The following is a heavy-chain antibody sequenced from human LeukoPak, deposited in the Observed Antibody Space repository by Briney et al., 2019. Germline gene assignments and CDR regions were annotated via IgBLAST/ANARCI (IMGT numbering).Heavy chain of an antibody. CDR2: IKHDGSDK. Sequence: GGSLRLSCAASGFLFSSYWMSWGRQAPGQGLEWVANIKHDGSDKYYVDSVTGRFTISRDNAKNSLYLQMNSLRAEDTAVYYCAREQYYYGSGSYYSGGYGMDVWGQGTTVTVSS. J-gene: IGHJ6*02. D-gene: IGHD3-10*01. CDR3: AREQYYYGSGSYYSGGYGMDV. V-gene: IGHV3-7*01. CDR1: GFLFSSYW.